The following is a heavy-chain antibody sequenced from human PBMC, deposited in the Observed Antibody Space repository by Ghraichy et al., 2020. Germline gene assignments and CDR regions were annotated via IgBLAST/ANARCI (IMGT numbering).Heavy chain of an antibody. CDR3: ARSRSSTVDY. J-gene: IGHJ4*02. CDR1: GDSVSSTSAT. Sequence: SCAISGDSVSSTSATWSWIRQSPSRGLYWLGRTYFRSKWDNDYAMSMKGRITINPDTSKNQFALQLNSVTPEDTAVDYCARSRSSTVDYWGQGTQVTVSS. CDR2: TYFRSKWDN. D-gene: IGHD2-2*01. V-gene: IGHV6-1*01.